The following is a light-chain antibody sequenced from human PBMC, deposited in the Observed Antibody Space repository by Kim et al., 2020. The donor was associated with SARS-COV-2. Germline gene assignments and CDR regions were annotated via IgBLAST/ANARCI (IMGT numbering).Light chain of an antibody. V-gene: IGKV1-6*01. CDR2: ATS. Sequence: GDRVTITCRASQDIGNELGWYQQRPGKAPKSLIYATSILQSGVPSRFSGRGSGTDFTLTISSLQPEDFATYYCLQDYNYPRTFGQGTKLEI. CDR3: LQDYNYPRT. CDR1: QDIGNE. J-gene: IGKJ2*02.